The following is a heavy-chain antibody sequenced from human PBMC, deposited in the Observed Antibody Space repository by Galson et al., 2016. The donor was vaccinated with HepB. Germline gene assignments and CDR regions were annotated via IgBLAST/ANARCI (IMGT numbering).Heavy chain of an antibody. CDR2: IYYSGST. D-gene: IGHD6-13*01. CDR3: ASWGYSSSRYSDY. Sequence: TLSLTCAVSGGSISSGGYCWSWIRQHPGKGLEWIGYIYYSGSTYYNPSLRSRVTISADTSKNQFSLKLSSVTAADTAVYYCASWGYSSSRYSDYWGQGTLVTVSS. CDR1: GGSISSGGYC. J-gene: IGHJ4*02. V-gene: IGHV4-31*11.